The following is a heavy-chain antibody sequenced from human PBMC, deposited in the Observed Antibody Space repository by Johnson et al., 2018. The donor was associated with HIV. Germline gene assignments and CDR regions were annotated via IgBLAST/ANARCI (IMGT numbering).Heavy chain of an antibody. CDR1: GFTFDDYA. CDR2: ISWKSGSI. Sequence: VQLVESGGGLLQPGRSLRLSCAASGFTFDDYAMHWVRQAPGKGLEWVSGISWKSGSIGYADSVKGRFTISRDNAKNSLYLQMNSLRAEDTALYYCAKDGYSSSWYPYAFDIWGQGTMVTVSS. V-gene: IGHV3-9*01. CDR3: AKDGYSSSWYPYAFDI. D-gene: IGHD6-13*01. J-gene: IGHJ3*02.